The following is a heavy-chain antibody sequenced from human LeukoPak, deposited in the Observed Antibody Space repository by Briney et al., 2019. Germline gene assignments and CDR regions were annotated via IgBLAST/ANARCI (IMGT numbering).Heavy chain of an antibody. Sequence: SETLSLTCAVYGGSFSGYYWSWIRKPPGTGQELIGEINHSGSTNYNPSLKSRVTISVDTSKNQFSLKLSSVTAADTAVYYCARRGQYAKEYYFDYWGQGTLVTVSS. D-gene: IGHD2-2*01. CDR1: GGSFSGYY. V-gene: IGHV4-34*01. J-gene: IGHJ4*02. CDR2: INHSGST. CDR3: ARRGQYAKEYYFDY.